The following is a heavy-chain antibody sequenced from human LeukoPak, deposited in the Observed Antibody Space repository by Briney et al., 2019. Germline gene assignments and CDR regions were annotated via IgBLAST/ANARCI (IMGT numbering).Heavy chain of an antibody. CDR2: ISYDGSNK. D-gene: IGHD6-19*01. V-gene: IGHV3-30-3*01. CDR1: GFTFSGSA. J-gene: IGHJ4*02. Sequence: GGSVRLSCAASGFTFSGSAIHWVRQAPDEGLEWVAVISYDGSNKHYADSVKGRFTISRDNSKNTLYLQMNSLRADDTAVYYCARDRDSSGWYEGFDYWGQGTLVPVSS. CDR3: ARDRDSSGWYEGFDY.